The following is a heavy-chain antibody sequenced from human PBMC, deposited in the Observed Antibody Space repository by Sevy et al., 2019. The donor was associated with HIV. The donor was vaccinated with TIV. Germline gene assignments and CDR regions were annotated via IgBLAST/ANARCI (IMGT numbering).Heavy chain of an antibody. CDR3: LTAISAAAGF. CDR1: GFSFHAYW. Sequence: GGSLRLSCAGSGFSFHAYWMHWVRQAPGKGLEWLANINQDGSTNYYADSVQGRFTISRDNAKNLVYLQMNSLRPEDTGLYHCLTAISAAAGFWGQGTLVTVSS. CDR2: INQDGSTN. J-gene: IGHJ4*02. V-gene: IGHV3-7*01. D-gene: IGHD6-13*01.